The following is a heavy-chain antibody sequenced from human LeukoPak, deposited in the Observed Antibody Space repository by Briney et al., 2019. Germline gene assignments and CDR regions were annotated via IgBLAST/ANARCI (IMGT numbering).Heavy chain of an antibody. CDR2: ISGSGGST. J-gene: IGHJ4*02. V-gene: IGHV3-23*01. D-gene: IGHD4-17*01. CDR1: GFTFSSYA. Sequence: GGSLRLSCAASGFTFSSYAMSWVRQAPGKGLEWVSAISGSGGSTYYADSVKGRFTISRDNSKNTLYLQMNSLRAEDTAVYYCARGGWVSGDPPGYWGQGTLVTVSS. CDR3: ARGGWVSGDPPGY.